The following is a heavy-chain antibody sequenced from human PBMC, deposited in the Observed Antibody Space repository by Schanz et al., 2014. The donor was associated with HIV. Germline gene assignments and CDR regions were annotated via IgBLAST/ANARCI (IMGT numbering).Heavy chain of an antibody. Sequence: QVQLVQSGAEVKKPGSSVKVSCKASGDTFRRYSIHWVRQGPGQGLEWMGGINPNSGGTNYAPKFQGRVTMTRDTSVSTAYMELSRLTSDDTAMYYCAREKVGILADYTPNGMDVWGQGTTVTVSS. J-gene: IGHJ6*02. CDR3: AREKVGILADYTPNGMDV. V-gene: IGHV1-2*02. D-gene: IGHD3-9*01. CDR1: GDTFRRYS. CDR2: INPNSGGT.